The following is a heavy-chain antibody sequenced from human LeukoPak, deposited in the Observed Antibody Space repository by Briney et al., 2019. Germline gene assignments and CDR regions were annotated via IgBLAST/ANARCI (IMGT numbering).Heavy chain of an antibody. CDR1: GGSISSSSYY. V-gene: IGHV4-39*07. CDR3: ARDLAGRGVVGGLDY. D-gene: IGHD1-26*01. Sequence: PSETLSLTCTVSGGSISSSSYYWGWIRQPPGKGLEWIGSIYYSGSTYYNPSLKSRVTISVDTSKNQFSLKLSSVTAADTAVYYCARDLAGRGVVGGLDYWGQGTLVTVSS. J-gene: IGHJ4*02. CDR2: IYYSGST.